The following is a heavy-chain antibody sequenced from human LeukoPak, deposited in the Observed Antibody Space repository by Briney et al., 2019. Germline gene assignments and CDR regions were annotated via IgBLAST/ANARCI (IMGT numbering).Heavy chain of an antibody. J-gene: IGHJ4*02. CDR2: ITSSSSYI. D-gene: IGHD3-3*01. Sequence: PGGSLRLSCVASGFTFSSYGMNWVRQAPGKGLEWVSSITSSSSYIYYADSVKGRFTISRDNAKNSLYLQMNSLRAEDTAVYYCARDSEIDSYYDFWSGYPLDYWGQGTLVTVSS. V-gene: IGHV3-21*01. CDR1: GFTFSSYG. CDR3: ARDSEIDSYYDFWSGYPLDY.